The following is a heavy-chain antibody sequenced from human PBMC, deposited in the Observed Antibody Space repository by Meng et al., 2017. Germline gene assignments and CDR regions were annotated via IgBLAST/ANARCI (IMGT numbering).Heavy chain of an antibody. V-gene: IGHV1-2*02. Sequence: VQLVMAGAEVKKPGASVKVSFKASGYTFTGYYMHWVRQAPGQGLEWMGWINPNSGGTNYAQKFQGRVTMTRDTSISTAYMELSRLRSDDTAVYYCATFRYFDWLLFNYWGQGTLVTVSS. CDR1: GYTFTGYY. CDR2: INPNSGGT. CDR3: ATFRYFDWLLFNY. D-gene: IGHD3-9*01. J-gene: IGHJ4*02.